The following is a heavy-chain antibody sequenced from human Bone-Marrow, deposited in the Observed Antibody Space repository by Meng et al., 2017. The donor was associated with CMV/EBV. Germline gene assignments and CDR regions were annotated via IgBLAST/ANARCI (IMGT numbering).Heavy chain of an antibody. J-gene: IGHJ5*02. CDR1: GGSISSGGYY. CDR2: INHSGST. Sequence: SETLSLTCTVSGGSISSGGYYWSWIRQPPGKGLEWIGEINHSGSTNYNPSLKSRVTISVDTSKNQFSLKLSSVTAADTAVYYCASIVVVPAVPDYRHFDPWGQGTLVTVSS. D-gene: IGHD2-2*01. V-gene: IGHV4-39*07. CDR3: ASIVVVPAVPDYRHFDP.